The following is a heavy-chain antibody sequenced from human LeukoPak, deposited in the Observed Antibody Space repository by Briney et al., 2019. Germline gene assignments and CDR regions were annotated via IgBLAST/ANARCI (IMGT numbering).Heavy chain of an antibody. CDR3: ARDLAAAGDY. CDR1: GFTVSSSC. Sequence: PGGSLRLSCAASGFTVSSSCMSWVRQAPGRGLEWVSIIYSSGSTFYADSVKGRFTISRDNSKNTLYLQMNSLRAEDTAVYYCARDLAAAGDYWGQGTLVTVSS. CDR2: IYSSGST. V-gene: IGHV3-66*03. D-gene: IGHD6-13*01. J-gene: IGHJ4*02.